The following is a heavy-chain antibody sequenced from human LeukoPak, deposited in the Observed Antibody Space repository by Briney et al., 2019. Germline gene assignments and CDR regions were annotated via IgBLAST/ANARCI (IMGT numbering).Heavy chain of an antibody. CDR2: IYYSGST. V-gene: IGHV4-39*01. J-gene: IGHJ4*02. Sequence: SETLSLTCTVSGGSISSSSYYWGWIRQPPGKGLEWIGSIYYSGSTYYNPSLKSRVTISVDTSKNQFSLKLSSVTAADTAVYYCATIAAAASDYWGQGTLVTVSS. CDR3: ATIAAAASDY. CDR1: GGSISSSSYY. D-gene: IGHD6-13*01.